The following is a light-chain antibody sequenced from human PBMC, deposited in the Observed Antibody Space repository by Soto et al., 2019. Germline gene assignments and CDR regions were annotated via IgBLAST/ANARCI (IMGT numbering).Light chain of an antibody. CDR3: QSYDSSLGGHVV. V-gene: IGLV1-40*01. Sequence: QLVLTQPPSVSGAPGQRVTISCTGSDSNIGTNYDVHWYQQFPGTAPKLLIYGDTNRPSGVPDRFSGSKSGTSASLAITGLQAEDEADYYCQSYDSSLGGHVVFGGGTKLTVL. CDR2: GDT. CDR1: DSNIGTNYD. J-gene: IGLJ2*01.